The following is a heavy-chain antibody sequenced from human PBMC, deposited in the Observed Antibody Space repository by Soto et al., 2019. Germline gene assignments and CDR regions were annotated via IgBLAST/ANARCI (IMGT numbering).Heavy chain of an antibody. J-gene: IGHJ4*02. CDR2: ISSNGGST. CDR3: ARSYSGYYFDS. D-gene: IGHD1-26*01. V-gene: IGHV3-64*01. CDR1: GFTFSSYA. Sequence: EVQLVESGGGLVQPGGSLRLSCAASGFTFSSYAMHWVRQAPGKGLEYVSAISSNGGSTYYANSVKGRFTISRDNSKNTLYLQMGSLRTEDMAVYYCARSYSGYYFDSWGQGTLVTVSS.